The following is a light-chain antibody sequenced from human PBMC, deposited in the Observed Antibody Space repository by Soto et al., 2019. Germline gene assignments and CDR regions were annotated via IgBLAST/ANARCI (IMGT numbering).Light chain of an antibody. V-gene: IGKV1-5*03. J-gene: IGKJ2*01. CDR2: KAS. CDR3: QQYNSYST. CDR1: QSISSW. Sequence: DIQMTQSPSTLSASVGDRVTITCRASQSISSWLAWYQQKPGKAPKLLIYKASSLESGVPSRFSGSGSGTEFTLTISSLQTDDVATYYCQQYNSYSTFGQGTKLEIK.